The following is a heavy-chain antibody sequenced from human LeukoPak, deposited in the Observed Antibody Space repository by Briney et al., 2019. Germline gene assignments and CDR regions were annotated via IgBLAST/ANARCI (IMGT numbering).Heavy chain of an antibody. J-gene: IGHJ4*02. Sequence: GGSLRLSCAASGFTFSSYSMNWVRQAPGKGLEWVSSISSSSSYIYYAGSVKGRFTISRDNAKNSLYLQMNSLRAEDTAVYYCARDPSDITMIEVGYFDYWGQGTLVTVSS. CDR2: ISSSSSYI. V-gene: IGHV3-21*01. D-gene: IGHD3-22*01. CDR3: ARDPSDITMIEVGYFDY. CDR1: GFTFSSYS.